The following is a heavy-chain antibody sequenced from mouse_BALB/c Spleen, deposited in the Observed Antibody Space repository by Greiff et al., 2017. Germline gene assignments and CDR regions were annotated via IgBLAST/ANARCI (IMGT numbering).Heavy chain of an antibody. Sequence: VQLQQSGPGLVQPSQSLSITCTVSGFSLTSYGVHWVRQPPGKGLEWLGMIWGDGSTDYNSALKSRLSISKDNSKSQVFLKMNSLQTDDTARYYCARDGYGFAYWGQGTLVTVSA. J-gene: IGHJ3*01. CDR2: IWGDGST. CDR3: ARDGYGFAY. CDR1: GFSLTSYG. V-gene: IGHV2-6-7*01. D-gene: IGHD2-2*01.